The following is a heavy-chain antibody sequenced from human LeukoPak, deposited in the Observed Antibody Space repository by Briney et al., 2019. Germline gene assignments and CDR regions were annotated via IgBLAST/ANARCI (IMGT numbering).Heavy chain of an antibody. J-gene: IGHJ4*02. Sequence: PSETLSLTCAVYGGSFSGYYWSWIRQPPGKGLEWIGEINHSGSTNYNPSLKSRVTISVDTSKNQFSLKLSSVTAADTAVYYCARGWGVLYSNYRHYFDYWGRGTLVTVSS. D-gene: IGHD4-4*01. V-gene: IGHV4-34*01. CDR2: INHSGST. CDR1: GGSFSGYY. CDR3: ARGWGVLYSNYRHYFDY.